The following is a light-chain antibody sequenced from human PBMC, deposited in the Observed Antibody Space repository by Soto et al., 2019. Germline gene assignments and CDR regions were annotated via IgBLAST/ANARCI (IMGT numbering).Light chain of an antibody. Sequence: ESMLTQSPGTLSLSPGERATLSCRASRSVSTRYITWYQQKPGQAPRLLIYGASIRATGIPDRFSGSGSGTDFTLTISRLEDEDFAVYYCQQCSDSPPAFTFGQGTKLEI. V-gene: IGKV3-20*01. CDR2: GAS. CDR3: QQCSDSPPAFT. CDR1: RSVSTRY. J-gene: IGKJ2*01.